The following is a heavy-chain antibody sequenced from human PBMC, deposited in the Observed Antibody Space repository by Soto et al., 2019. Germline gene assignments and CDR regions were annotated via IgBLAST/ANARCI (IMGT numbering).Heavy chain of an antibody. D-gene: IGHD4-4*01. CDR1: GFNFSNYN. CDR2: ISTSGTTI. J-gene: IGHJ6*02. Sequence: EVQLVESGGGLVQPGGSLRLSCAASGFNFSNYNMNWVRQAPGKGLEWVSYISTSGTTIYYTDSVKGRFTISRDNAKNSLFLLMNSLRDEDTAVYYCARYDYSNYGASDVWGQGTTVTVSS. V-gene: IGHV3-48*02. CDR3: ARYDYSNYGASDV.